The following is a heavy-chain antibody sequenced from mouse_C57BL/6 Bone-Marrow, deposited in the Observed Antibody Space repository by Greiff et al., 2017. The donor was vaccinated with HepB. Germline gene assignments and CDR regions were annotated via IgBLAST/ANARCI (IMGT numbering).Heavy chain of an antibody. D-gene: IGHD1-1*01. CDR2: ISSGGSYT. J-gene: IGHJ2*01. CDR1: GFTFSSYG. V-gene: IGHV5-6*01. CDR3: ARGPWPTVVGYFDY. Sequence: EVKLVESGGDLVKPGGSLKLSCAASGFTFSSYGMSWVRQTPDKRLEWVATISSGGSYTYYPDSGKGRFTISRENAKNTLYLQMSSLKSEDTAMYYCARGPWPTVVGYFDYWVQGTTLTVSS.